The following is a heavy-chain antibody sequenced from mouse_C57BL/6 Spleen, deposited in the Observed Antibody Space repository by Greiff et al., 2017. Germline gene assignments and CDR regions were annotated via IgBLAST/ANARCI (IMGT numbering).Heavy chain of an antibody. CDR2: IYPGDGDT. CDR3: ARWGDYDYPFAY. D-gene: IGHD2-4*01. V-gene: IGHV1-82*01. CDR1: GYAFSSSW. J-gene: IGHJ3*01. Sequence: VNLVESGPELVKPGASVKISCKASGYAFSSSWMNWVKQRPGKGLEWIGRIYPGDGDTNYNGKFKGKATLTADKSSSTAYMQLSSLTSEDSAVYFCARWGDYDYPFAYWGQGTLVTVSA.